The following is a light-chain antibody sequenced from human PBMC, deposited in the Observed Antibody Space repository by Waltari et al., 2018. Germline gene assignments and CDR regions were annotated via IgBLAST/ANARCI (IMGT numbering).Light chain of an antibody. Sequence: QSVLTQPPSVSGAPGQRVTISCTGSTSNMGAGYDVHWYQHLTGRGPKLLIYGNTNRPSGVPDRFSGYKSGTSASLAISGLQAEDEADYYCQSYHSSLSGSRVFGTGTKVTVL. CDR3: QSYHSSLSGSRV. V-gene: IGLV1-40*01. J-gene: IGLJ1*01. CDR2: GNT. CDR1: TSNMGAGYD.